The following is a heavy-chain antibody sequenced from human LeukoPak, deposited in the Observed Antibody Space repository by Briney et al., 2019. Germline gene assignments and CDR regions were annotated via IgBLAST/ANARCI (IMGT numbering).Heavy chain of an antibody. D-gene: IGHD3-22*01. CDR1: GGSISSYY. CDR3: ARDSAYYYDSSGYYQYNWFDP. Sequence: SETLSLTCTVSGGSISSYYWSWIRQPPGKGLEWIGYIYYSGSTNYNPSLKSRVTISVDTSKNQFSLKLSSVTAADTAVYYCARDSAYYYDSSGYYQYNWFDPWGQGTLVTVSS. CDR2: IYYSGST. J-gene: IGHJ5*02. V-gene: IGHV4-59*01.